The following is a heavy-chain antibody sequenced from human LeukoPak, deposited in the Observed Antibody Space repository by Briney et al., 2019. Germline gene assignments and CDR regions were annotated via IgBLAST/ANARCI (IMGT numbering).Heavy chain of an antibody. CDR3: ARKGSGSYRNWFDP. Sequence: SETMSLTCAVSGGSISSSNWWSWVRQPPGKGLEWIGEIYHSGSTNYNPSLKSRVPISVDKSKNQFSLKLSSVTAADTAVYYCARKGSGSYRNWFDPWGQGTLVTVSS. CDR2: IYHSGST. CDR1: GGSISSSNW. D-gene: IGHD3-10*01. V-gene: IGHV4-4*02. J-gene: IGHJ5*02.